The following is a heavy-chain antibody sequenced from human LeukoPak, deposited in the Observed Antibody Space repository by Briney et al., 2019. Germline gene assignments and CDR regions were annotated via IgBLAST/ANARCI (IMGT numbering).Heavy chain of an antibody. D-gene: IGHD6-13*01. J-gene: IGHJ4*02. V-gene: IGHV3-7*01. CDR2: IKHDGSEQ. CDR3: KSGGAAPGRFDY. CDR1: GFTFTSYW. Sequence: GGSLRLSCAASGFTFTSYWMSWMRQAPGKGLQWVAHIKHDGSEQYYVDSVKGRFTISRDNAKNSLYLQMNSLGVEDTAVYYCKSGGAAPGRFDYWGQGALVTVSS.